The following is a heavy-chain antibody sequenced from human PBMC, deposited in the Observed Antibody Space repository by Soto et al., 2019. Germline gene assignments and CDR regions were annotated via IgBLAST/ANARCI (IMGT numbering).Heavy chain of an antibody. CDR1: GGSFSGYY. V-gene: IGHV4-34*01. J-gene: IGHJ6*02. CDR3: ACIFSGGYGYGFYYYGMDV. Sequence: PSETLSLTCAVYGGSFSGYYWTWIRQPPGTGLEWIGEIYHSGSTYYNPSLKSRVTISVDTSKNQFSLKLSSVTAADTAVYYCACIFSGGYGYGFYYYGMDVWGQGTTVTVS. D-gene: IGHD5-18*01. CDR2: IYHSGST.